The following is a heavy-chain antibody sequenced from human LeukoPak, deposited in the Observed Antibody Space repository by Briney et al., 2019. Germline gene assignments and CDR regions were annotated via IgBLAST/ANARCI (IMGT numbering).Heavy chain of an antibody. D-gene: IGHD6-19*01. CDR1: GFSFITHG. CDR3: ARDPPDSGWAFWS. J-gene: IGHJ4*02. CDR2: IWAEGNRQ. V-gene: IGHV3-33*01. Sequence: GGSLRLSCSASGFSFITHGMHWVRQAPGKGLEWVAFIWAEGNRQYYADSVKGRFTISRDNSKSTLYLQVNSLRVEDTSVYFCARDPPDSGWAFWSWGQGTLVTVSS.